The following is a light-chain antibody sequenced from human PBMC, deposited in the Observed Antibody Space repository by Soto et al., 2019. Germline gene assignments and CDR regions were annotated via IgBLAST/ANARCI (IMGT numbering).Light chain of an antibody. CDR2: EVS. CDR1: SSDVGAYNH. V-gene: IGLV2-14*01. J-gene: IGLJ3*02. Sequence: QSVLTQPASVSGSPGQSIAISCTGNSSDVGAYNHVSWYQQHPGNAPKLIISEVSSRPSGVSDRFSGSKSGNTASLTISGLRTEDEADYYCTSYAGTSTHWVFGGGTKLTVL. CDR3: TSYAGTSTHWV.